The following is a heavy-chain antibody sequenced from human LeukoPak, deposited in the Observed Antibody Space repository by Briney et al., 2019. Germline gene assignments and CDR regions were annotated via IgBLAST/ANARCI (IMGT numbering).Heavy chain of an antibody. V-gene: IGHV3-23*01. J-gene: IGHJ3*02. D-gene: IGHD1-26*01. CDR2: ISGSGGST. Sequence: GGSLRLSCAASGFTFSSYGMSWVRQAPGKGLEWVSAISGSGGSTYYADSVKGRLTISRDNSKNTLYLQMNSLRAEDTAVYYCAKVPAVGAILGAFDIWGQGTMVTVSS. CDR3: AKVPAVGAILGAFDI. CDR1: GFTFSSYG.